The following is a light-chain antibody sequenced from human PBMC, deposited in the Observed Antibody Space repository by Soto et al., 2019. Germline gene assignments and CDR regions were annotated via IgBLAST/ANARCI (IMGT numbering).Light chain of an antibody. CDR3: QQYNGWPIT. CDR2: GAS. CDR1: QSVGNN. V-gene: IGKV3-15*01. J-gene: IGKJ5*01. Sequence: EIVMTQSPGTLSVSPGERATLSCRASQSVGNNLAWHQQKPGQAPRLLIYGASNRATGFPPRFSGSGSGTEFTLTISSLQSEDFAVYYCQQYNGWPITFGQGTRLEIK.